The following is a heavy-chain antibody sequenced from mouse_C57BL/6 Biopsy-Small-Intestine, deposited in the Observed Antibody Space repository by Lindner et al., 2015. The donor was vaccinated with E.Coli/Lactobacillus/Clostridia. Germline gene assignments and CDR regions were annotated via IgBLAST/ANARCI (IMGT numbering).Heavy chain of an antibody. J-gene: IGHJ4*01. Sequence: SVKVSCKASGYTFTDYDITWVRQATGQGLEWMGWMNPNTGHTGYAQKFQGRVTMTWNTSIRTAYLELNSLRSEDTAVYYCARVGYCPTSSCYEEFDYWGQGTLVTVSS. D-gene: IGHD2-10*01. V-gene: IGHV1S45*01. CDR2: MNPNTGHT. CDR1: GYTFTDYD. CDR3: ARVGYCPTSSCYEEFDY.